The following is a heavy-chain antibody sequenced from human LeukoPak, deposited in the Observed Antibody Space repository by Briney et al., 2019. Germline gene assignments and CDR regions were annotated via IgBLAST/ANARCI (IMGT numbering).Heavy chain of an antibody. J-gene: IGHJ4*02. D-gene: IGHD4-17*01. CDR3: ARTDRTTTLDY. CDR1: GYSISSGYY. V-gene: IGHV4-38-2*02. Sequence: SETLSLTCTVSGYSISSGYYWGWIRQPPGKGLEWIGSIYHSGSTYYNPSLKSRVTISIDTSKNQFSLKLSSVTAADTAVYYCARTDRTTTLDYWGQGTLVTVSS. CDR2: IYHSGST.